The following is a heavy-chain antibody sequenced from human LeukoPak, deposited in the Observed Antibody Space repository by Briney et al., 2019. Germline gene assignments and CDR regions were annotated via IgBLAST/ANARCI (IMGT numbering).Heavy chain of an antibody. J-gene: IGHJ5*02. V-gene: IGHV3-23*01. Sequence: GGSLRLSCAASGFTFSSYAMSWVRQAPGKGLEWVSAISGSGGSTYYADSVKGRFTISRDNSNNTLYLQMNSLRAEDTAVYYCALHINGDYESRFDPWGQGTLVTVSS. CDR1: GFTFSSYA. CDR3: ALHINGDYESRFDP. CDR2: ISGSGGST. D-gene: IGHD4-17*01.